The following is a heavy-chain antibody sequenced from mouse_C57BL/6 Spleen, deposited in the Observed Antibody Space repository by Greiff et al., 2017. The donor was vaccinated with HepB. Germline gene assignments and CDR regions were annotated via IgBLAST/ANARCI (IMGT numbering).Heavy chain of an antibody. V-gene: IGHV1-31*01. J-gene: IGHJ4*01. Sequence: VQLQQSGPELVKPGASVKISCKASGYSFTGYYMHWVKQSHGNILDWIGYIYPYNGVSSYNQKFKGKATLTVDKSSSTAYMELRSLTSEDAAVYYCARWVITTVEGGIDYWGQGTSVTVSS. CDR1: GYSFTGYY. CDR3: ARWVITTVEGGIDY. CDR2: IYPYNGVS. D-gene: IGHD1-1*01.